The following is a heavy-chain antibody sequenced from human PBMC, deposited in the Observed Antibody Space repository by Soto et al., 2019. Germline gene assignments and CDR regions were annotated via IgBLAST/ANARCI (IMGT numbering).Heavy chain of an antibody. CDR2: ISYDGSNK. J-gene: IGHJ6*02. Sequence: GSLRLSCAASGFTFSSYGMHWVSQAPGKGLEWVAVISYDGSNKYYADSVKGRFTISRDNSKNTLYLQMNSLRAEDTAVYYCAKVRGGSYLYGMDVWGQGTTVTVSS. V-gene: IGHV3-30*18. D-gene: IGHD1-26*01. CDR1: GFTFSSYG. CDR3: AKVRGGSYLYGMDV.